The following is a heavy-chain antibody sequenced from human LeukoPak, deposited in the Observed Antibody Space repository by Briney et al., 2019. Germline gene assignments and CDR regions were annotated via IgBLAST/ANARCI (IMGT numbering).Heavy chain of an antibody. CDR3: ARDSQATDY. CDR1: GFTFSTYT. Sequence: GGSLRLSCAASGFTFSTYTMNWVRQAPGKGLEWVSYISSSGSTIYYADSVKGRFTISRDNAKNSLYLQMNSLRAEDTAVYYCARDSQATDYWGQGTLVTVSS. CDR2: ISSSGSTI. J-gene: IGHJ4*02. V-gene: IGHV3-48*04.